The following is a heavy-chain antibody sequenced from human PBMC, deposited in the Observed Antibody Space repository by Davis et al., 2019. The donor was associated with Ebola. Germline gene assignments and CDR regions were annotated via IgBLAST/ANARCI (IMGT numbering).Heavy chain of an antibody. CDR2: ISSSSSNI. D-gene: IGHD2-2*01. V-gene: IGHV3-48*02. CDR3: ARVVDCRTTPCYRGDY. J-gene: IGHJ4*02. CDR1: GFTFSSYS. Sequence: ESLKISCAASGFTFSSYSMNWVRQAPGKGLEWVSYISSSSSNIYYADSVKGRFTNSRDNAKNSLYLQMSSLRNEDTAMYYCARVVDCRTTPCYRGDYWGQGTLVTVSS.